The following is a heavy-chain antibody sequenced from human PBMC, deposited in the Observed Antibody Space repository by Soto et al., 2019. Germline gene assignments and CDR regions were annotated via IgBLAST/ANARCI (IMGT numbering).Heavy chain of an antibody. V-gene: IGHV2-5*02. Sequence: QIPLKESGPTLVNPTQTLTLTCTFSGFSLSSIGVGVGWIRQPPGKALEWLGILYWDDDKHYSPSLKSRISIAKDTSKDQVVLTLTNMDPVDTATYYCAHTIVVVPTAHDAFDVWGQGTMVTVSS. CDR1: GFSLSSIGVG. CDR2: LYWDDDK. D-gene: IGHD2-2*01. J-gene: IGHJ3*01. CDR3: AHTIVVVPTAHDAFDV.